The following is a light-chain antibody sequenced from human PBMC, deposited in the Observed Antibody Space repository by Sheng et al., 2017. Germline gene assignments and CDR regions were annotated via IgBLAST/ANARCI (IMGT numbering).Light chain of an antibody. Sequence: EVVLTQSPATLSLSPGDTATLSCRASQSVTTDLAWYLQMPGQAPRLLVYHASNRATGTPARFSGSGSGTVFNLTITSLQPEDFATYYCQQRSHWPLTFGGGTKVEIK. J-gene: IGKJ4*01. CDR1: QSVTTD. V-gene: IGKV3-11*01. CDR3: QQRSHWPLT. CDR2: HAS.